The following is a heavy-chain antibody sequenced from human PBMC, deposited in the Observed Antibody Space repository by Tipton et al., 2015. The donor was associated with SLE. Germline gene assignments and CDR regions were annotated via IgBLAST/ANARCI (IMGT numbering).Heavy chain of an antibody. CDR1: GGSISSGGYY. CDR2: IYYSGNT. CDR3: ARHLFLMVTTFYYYYYGMDV. V-gene: IGHV4-61*08. Sequence: GLVKPSQTLSLTYTVSGGSISSGGYYWSWIRQPPGKGLEWIGYIYYSGNTNYNPSLKSRVTISVDTSKNQFSLKLSSVTAADTAVYYCARHLFLMVTTFYYYYYGMDVWGQGTTVTVSS. D-gene: IGHD4-17*01. J-gene: IGHJ6*02.